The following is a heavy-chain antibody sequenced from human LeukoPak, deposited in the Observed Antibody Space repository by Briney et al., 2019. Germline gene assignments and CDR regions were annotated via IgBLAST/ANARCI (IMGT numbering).Heavy chain of an antibody. D-gene: IGHD3-10*01. CDR2: IIPIFGTA. V-gene: IGHV1-69*13. J-gene: IGHJ6*04. Sequence: SVKVSCKASGGTFSSYAISWVRQAPGQGLEWMGGIIPIFGTANYAQKFQGRVTITADESTSTAYMELSSLRSEDTAVYYCARGSQNLWFGEFHPTRPRKYYYYGMDVWGKGTTVTVS. CDR1: GGTFSSYA. CDR3: ARGSQNLWFGEFHPTRPRKYYYYGMDV.